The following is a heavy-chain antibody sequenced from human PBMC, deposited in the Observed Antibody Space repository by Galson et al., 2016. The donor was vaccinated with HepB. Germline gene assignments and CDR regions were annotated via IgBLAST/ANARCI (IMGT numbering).Heavy chain of an antibody. D-gene: IGHD3-9*01. V-gene: IGHV5-10-1*01. Sequence: SLRLSCAASGFTFTNYWISWVRQMPGKGLEWMGRIDPSDSYTNYSPSFQGHVTFSADKSLSTVYLHWSSLKASDTAMYYCARVGSDILTGSDNWFDPWGQGTLVTVSS. CDR3: ARVGSDILTGSDNWFDP. CDR2: IDPSDSYT. CDR1: GFTFTNYW. J-gene: IGHJ5*02.